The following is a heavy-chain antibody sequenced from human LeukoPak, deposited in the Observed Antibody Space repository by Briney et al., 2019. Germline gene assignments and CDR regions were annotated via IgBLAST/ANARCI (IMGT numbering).Heavy chain of an antibody. D-gene: IGHD3-22*01. CDR2: IRSKVNSYAT. J-gene: IGHJ4*02. CDR3: TTYDSSAYYYAFFDY. Sequence: GGSLRLSCAASGFTFSGSAIHWVRQASGKGLEWVGRIRSKVNSYATAYAASVKGRFTISRDDSKNTAYLQMNSLQTEDTAVYYCTTYDSSAYYYAFFDYWAREPWSPSPQ. V-gene: IGHV3-73*01. CDR1: GFTFSGSA.